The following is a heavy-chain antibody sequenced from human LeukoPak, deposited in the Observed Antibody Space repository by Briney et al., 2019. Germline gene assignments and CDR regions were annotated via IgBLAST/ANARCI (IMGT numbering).Heavy chain of an antibody. D-gene: IGHD5-18*01. J-gene: IGHJ4*02. CDR1: GFTFSSYW. CDR2: IKKDGSEK. Sequence: GGSLRLSCAASGFTFSSYWMSWVRQAPGKGLEWVANIKKDGSEKYYVDSVKGRFTISRDNAKTSLYLQMNSLRAEDTAVYYCARVLVDTATWRFDYWGQGTLVTVSS. CDR3: ARVLVDTATWRFDY. V-gene: IGHV3-7*04.